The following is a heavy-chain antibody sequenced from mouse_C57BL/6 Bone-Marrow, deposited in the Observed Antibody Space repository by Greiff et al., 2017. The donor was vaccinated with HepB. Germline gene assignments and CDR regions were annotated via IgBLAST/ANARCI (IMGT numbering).Heavy chain of an antibody. J-gene: IGHJ4*01. CDR3: ATTAQATRAMDY. V-gene: IGHV1-72*01. D-gene: IGHD3-2*02. CDR2: IDPNSGGT. CDR1: GYTFTSYW. Sequence: QVQLQPGAELVKPGASVKLSCKASGYTFTSYWMHWVKQRPGRGLEWIGRIDPNSGGTKYNEKFKSKATLTVDKPSSTAYMQLSSLTSEDSAVYYCATTAQATRAMDYWGQGTSVTVSS.